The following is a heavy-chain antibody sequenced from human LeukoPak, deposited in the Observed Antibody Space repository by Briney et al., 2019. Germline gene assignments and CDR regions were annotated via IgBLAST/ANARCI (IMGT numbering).Heavy chain of an antibody. CDR3: ARVRAARHDAFDI. V-gene: IGHV4-30-2*01. J-gene: IGHJ3*02. D-gene: IGHD6-6*01. Sequence: ASQTLSLTCTVSGGSISSGGYYWSWIRQPPGKGLEWIGYIYHSGSTYYNPSLKSRVTISVDRSKNQFSLKLSSVTAADTAVYYCARVRAARHDAFDIWGQGTMVTVSS. CDR2: IYHSGST. CDR1: GGSISSGGYY.